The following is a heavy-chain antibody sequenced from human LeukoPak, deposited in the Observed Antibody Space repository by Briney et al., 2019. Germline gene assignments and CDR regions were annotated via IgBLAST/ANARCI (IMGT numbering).Heavy chain of an antibody. D-gene: IGHD3-10*01. CDR1: GFTVSGNY. CDR2: IYSGGNT. Sequence: GGSLRLSCAASGFTVSGNYMIWVRQTPGKRLEWVSLIYSGGNTYYTDSVKGRFTISRVNSENTLYLQMNSLRTEDTAVYYCARVADYYVSGHFDYWGQGTLVTVSS. CDR3: ARVADYYVSGHFDY. V-gene: IGHV3-53*01. J-gene: IGHJ4*02.